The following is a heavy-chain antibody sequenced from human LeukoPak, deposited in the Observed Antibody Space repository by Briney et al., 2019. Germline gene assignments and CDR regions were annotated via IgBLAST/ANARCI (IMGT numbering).Heavy chain of an antibody. CDR2: IKQDGSEK. J-gene: IGHJ4*02. CDR3: ARVGYSDFWSGYYWDY. D-gene: IGHD3-3*01. Sequence: GGSLRLSCAASGFTFSSYWMSWVRQAPGKGLEWVANIKQDGSEKYYVDSVKGRFTISRDNAKNSLYLQMNSLRAEDTAVYYCARVGYSDFWSGYYWDYWGRGTLATVSS. V-gene: IGHV3-7*01. CDR1: GFTFSSYW.